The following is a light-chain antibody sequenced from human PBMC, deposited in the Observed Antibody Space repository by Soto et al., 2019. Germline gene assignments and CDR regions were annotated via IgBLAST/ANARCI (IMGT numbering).Light chain of an antibody. J-gene: IGKJ1*01. CDR1: QSVSSN. Sequence: EIVMTQSPATLSVSPGERATLSCRASQSVSSNLAWYQQKPGQAPRLLIYGASTRANGIPARFSGSRSGTELTLTISSLQSEDFAVYYCQQYNNWPWTFGQGTKVEIK. CDR2: GAS. CDR3: QQYNNWPWT. V-gene: IGKV3-15*01.